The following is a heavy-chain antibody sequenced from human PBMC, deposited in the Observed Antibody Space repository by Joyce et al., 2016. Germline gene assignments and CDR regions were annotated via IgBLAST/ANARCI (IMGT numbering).Heavy chain of an antibody. CDR3: ARSQWLAPLMY. V-gene: IGHV4-34*01. D-gene: IGHD6-19*01. CDR1: GGPFRGFF. J-gene: IGHJ4*02. CDR2: INNRGVT. Sequence: QVQLQPWGAGLLKPSETLSLTFAVSGGPFRGFFWTWVRQPPGKGLEWIGDINNRGVTKYNPSIKTRVTFSVDTSKNQFSLKLTSLSAADTTVYYCARSQWLAPLMYWGQGTPVTVSS.